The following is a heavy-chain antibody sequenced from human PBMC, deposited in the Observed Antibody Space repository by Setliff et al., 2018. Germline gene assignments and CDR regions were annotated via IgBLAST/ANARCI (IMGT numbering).Heavy chain of an antibody. Sequence: SETLSLTCGVHGGSFSGYQWTWIRQPPGKGLEWIGEINQSGSANYNPSLKSRASLSVDTSEKQLSLTLNSVTVADTAVYYCRLWSHSYHNDYWGQGTLVTVSS. V-gene: IGHV4-34*01. CDR1: GGSFSGYQ. J-gene: IGHJ4*02. D-gene: IGHD3-16*02. CDR3: RLWSHSYHNDY. CDR2: INQSGSA.